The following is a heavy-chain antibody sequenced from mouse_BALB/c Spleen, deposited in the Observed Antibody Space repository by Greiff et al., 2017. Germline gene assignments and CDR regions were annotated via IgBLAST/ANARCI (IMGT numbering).Heavy chain of an antibody. J-gene: IGHJ3*01. CDR1: GYTFSSYW. CDR2: ILPGSGST. V-gene: IGHV1-9*01. Sequence: QVQLKQSGAELMKPGASVKISCKATGYTFSSYWIEWVKQRPGHGLEWIGEILPGSGSTNYNEKFKGKATFTADTSSNTAYMQLSSLTSEDSAVYYCARQGNYRAYWGQGTLVTVSA. CDR3: ARQGNYRAY. D-gene: IGHD2-1*01.